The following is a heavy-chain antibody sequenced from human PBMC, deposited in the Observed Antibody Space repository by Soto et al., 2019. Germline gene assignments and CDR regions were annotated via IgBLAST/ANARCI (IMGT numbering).Heavy chain of an antibody. CDR1: GFTFASYV. CDR2: ISATGGST. D-gene: IGHD3-16*02. V-gene: IGHV3-23*01. Sequence: GGSLRLSCAGSGFTFASYVMTWVRQAPGKGLEWVLSISATGGSTYYAGSVKGRFTISRDNSKNTLYLQMNSLRAEDTAIYYCANAEHPRRSIGFDYWGQGTLVTVSS. CDR3: ANAEHPRRSIGFDY. J-gene: IGHJ4*02.